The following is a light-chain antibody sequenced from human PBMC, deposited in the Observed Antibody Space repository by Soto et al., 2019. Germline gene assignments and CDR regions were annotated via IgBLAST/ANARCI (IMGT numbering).Light chain of an antibody. Sequence: ESVLTQSPGTLSLSPGERATLSCRASQSLSRSYLAWYQQKPGQAPRVLIYGASSRATGIPDRFSGSGSATDFTLTISRLEPEDFAVYYCQQYDISPFTFGQGTRLDIK. CDR2: GAS. CDR3: QQYDISPFT. J-gene: IGKJ5*01. V-gene: IGKV3-20*01. CDR1: QSLSRSY.